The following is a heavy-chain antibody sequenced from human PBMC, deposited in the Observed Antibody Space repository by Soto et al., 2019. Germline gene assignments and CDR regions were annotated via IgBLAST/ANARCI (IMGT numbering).Heavy chain of an antibody. V-gene: IGHV3-53*01. CDR3: ANWHLQEHAYDV. CDR2: FYDLDGT. J-gene: IGHJ3*01. CDR1: GLTVSGKKY. Sequence: DVQLVESGGGLIQPGGSLRLSCAVSGLTVSGKKYVAWVRQAPGKGLEWVSGFYDLDGTYYADSLKGRFTTSGDSSRTIVYLQMNDLRPEDTAVYYCANWHLQEHAYDVWGQGTTVTVSS. D-gene: IGHD4-4*01.